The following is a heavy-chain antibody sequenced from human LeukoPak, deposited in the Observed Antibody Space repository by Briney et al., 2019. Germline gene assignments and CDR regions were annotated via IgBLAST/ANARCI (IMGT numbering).Heavy chain of an antibody. D-gene: IGHD2-2*02. CDR3: ARGPKYPYYYYYYMDV. CDR2: INHSGST. V-gene: IGHV4-34*01. J-gene: IGHJ6*03. CDR1: GGSFSGYY. Sequence: SETLSLTCAVYGGSFSGYYWSWIRQPPGKGLGWIGEINHSGSTNYNPSLKSRVTISVDTSKNQFSLKLSSVTAADTAVYYCARGPKYPYYYYYYMDVWGKGTTVTISS.